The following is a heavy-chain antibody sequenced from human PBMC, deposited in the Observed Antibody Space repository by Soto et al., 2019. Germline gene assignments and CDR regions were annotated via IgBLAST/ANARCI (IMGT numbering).Heavy chain of an antibody. CDR2: ISGSGGST. Sequence: RSLRLSCAASGFTVCSYAMSWVRQAPGKGLEWVSAISGSGGSTYYADSVKGRFTISRDNSKNTLYLQMNSLRAEDTAVYYCAKAHGRTTGGWGQGTLVTVSS. CDR1: GFTVCSYA. V-gene: IGHV3-23*01. CDR3: AKAHGRTTGG. D-gene: IGHD1-1*01. J-gene: IGHJ4*02.